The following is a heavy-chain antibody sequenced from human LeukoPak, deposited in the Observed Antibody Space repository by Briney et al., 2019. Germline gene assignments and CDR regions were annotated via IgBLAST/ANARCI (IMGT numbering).Heavy chain of an antibody. CDR1: GDSISSRTYY. V-gene: IGHV4-39*07. CDR2: INYSGTT. CDR3: ARVNIAVVPSTMFDY. J-gene: IGHJ4*02. D-gene: IGHD2-2*01. Sequence: SETLSLTCTVSGDSISSRTYYWGWVRQPPGRGLEWNGSINYSGTTYYNPSLKSRVTVSEDTSKNQFSLTLSSVTAADTAVYYCARVNIAVVPSTMFDYWGQGILVTVSS.